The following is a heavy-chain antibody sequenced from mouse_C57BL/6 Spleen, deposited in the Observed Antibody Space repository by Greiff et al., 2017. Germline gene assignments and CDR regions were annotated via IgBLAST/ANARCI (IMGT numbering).Heavy chain of an antibody. CDR3: ARTGPAWFAY. CDR2: ISSGSSTI. CDR1: GFTFSDYG. V-gene: IGHV5-17*01. J-gene: IGHJ3*01. Sequence: EVKLVESGGGLVKPGGSLKLSCAASGFTFSDYGMHWVRQAPEKGLEWVAYISSGSSTIYYADTVKGRFTISRDNAKNTLCLQMTSLRSEDTAMYYCARTGPAWFAYWGQGTLVTVSA. D-gene: IGHD4-1*01.